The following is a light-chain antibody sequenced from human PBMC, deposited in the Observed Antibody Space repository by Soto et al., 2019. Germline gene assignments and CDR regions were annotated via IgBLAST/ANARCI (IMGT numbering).Light chain of an antibody. V-gene: IGKV1-5*03. CDR1: QSISSW. CDR3: QYYNNYCWT. Sequence: DIQLTQSPSTLSASVGDRVTITCRASQSISSWLAWYQQKPGKAPKFLIYKTSNLESGVTSRFSGSGSGTEFTLTISGLQPDDFATYYCQYYNNYCWTFGQGTKVEIK. J-gene: IGKJ1*01. CDR2: KTS.